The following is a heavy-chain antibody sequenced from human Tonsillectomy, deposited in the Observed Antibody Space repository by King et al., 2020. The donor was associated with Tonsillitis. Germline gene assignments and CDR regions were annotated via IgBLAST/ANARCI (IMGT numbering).Heavy chain of an antibody. V-gene: IGHV1-8*01. J-gene: IGHJ4*02. CDR3: ARGGSWTGYYHLFDY. CDR2: MNPNSGNT. CDR1: GYTFTSND. D-gene: IGHD3/OR15-3a*01. Sequence: VQLVESGAEVKKPGASVKVSCTASGYTFTSNDINWVRQAPGQGLEWMGWMNPNSGNTGYAQKFQGRVTMTRNTSISTAYMELSSLRSEDTAVYYCARGGSWTGYYHLFDYWGQGTLVTVSS.